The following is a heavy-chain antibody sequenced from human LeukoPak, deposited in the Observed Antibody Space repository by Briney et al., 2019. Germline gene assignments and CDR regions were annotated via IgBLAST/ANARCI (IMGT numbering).Heavy chain of an antibody. CDR1: GFTFSSYS. CDR3: AREQGRGSTWYPEYFQP. V-gene: IGHV3-48*02. CDR2: ISRPGNTV. Sequence: GGSLRLSCEGSGFTFSSYSMNWVRQAPGKGLEWVSYISRPGNTVYYADSVRGRFAISRDNAKNSLYLQMSSLRDEDTAVYYCAREQGRGSTWYPEYFQPWGQGTLVIVSS. J-gene: IGHJ1*01. D-gene: IGHD6-13*01.